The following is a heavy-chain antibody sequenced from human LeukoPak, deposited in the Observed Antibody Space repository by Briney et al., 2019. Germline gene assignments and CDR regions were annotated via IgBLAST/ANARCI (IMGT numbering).Heavy chain of an antibody. CDR2: IIPIFGTA. CDR1: GGTFSSYA. J-gene: IGHJ4*02. CDR3: ARDRRTYSSGWYDY. V-gene: IGHV1-69*01. Sequence: GVSVKVSCKASGGTFSSYAISWVRQAPGQGLEWMGGIIPIFGTANYAQKFQGRATITADESTSTAYMELSSLRSEDTAVYYCARDRRTYSSGWYDYWGQGTLVTVSS. D-gene: IGHD6-19*01.